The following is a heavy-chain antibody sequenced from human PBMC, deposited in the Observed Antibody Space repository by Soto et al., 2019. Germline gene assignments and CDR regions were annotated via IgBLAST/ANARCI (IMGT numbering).Heavy chain of an antibody. CDR1: GFPFTTAW. D-gene: IGHD5-12*01. CDR2: IRSKTSTETR. CDR3: TTDGFSGIVGI. V-gene: IGHV3-15*01. J-gene: IGHJ3*02. Sequence: EGQLVESGGSWVTPGGSLRLSCAASGFPFTTAWMTWVRQAPGKRLEWVGRIRSKTSTETREYAAPVKGRFTISRDDSKNMLYLEMNSLKIEDTGVYYCTTDGFSGIVGIWGQGTMVTVSS.